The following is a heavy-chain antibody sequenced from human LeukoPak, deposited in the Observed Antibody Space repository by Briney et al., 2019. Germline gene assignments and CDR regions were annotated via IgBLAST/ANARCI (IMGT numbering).Heavy chain of an antibody. CDR3: ARGKHIVVVTATPLDY. D-gene: IGHD2-21*02. CDR1: GYTFTSYY. V-gene: IGHV1-46*01. Sequence: GASVTVSCKASGYTFTSYYMHWVRQAPGQGLEWMGIINPSGGSTSYAQKFQGRVTMTRDMSTSTVYMELSSLRSEDTAVYYCARGKHIVVVTATPLDYWGQGTLVTVSS. CDR2: INPSGGST. J-gene: IGHJ4*02.